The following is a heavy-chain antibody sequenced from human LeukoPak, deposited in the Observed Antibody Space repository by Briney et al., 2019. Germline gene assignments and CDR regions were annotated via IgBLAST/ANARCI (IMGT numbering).Heavy chain of an antibody. V-gene: IGHV3-30-3*01. CDR3: ARDGGEQIVGPFDY. CDR1: GFTFNNYA. D-gene: IGHD6-6*01. Sequence: GGSLRLSCAASGFTFNNYAMHWVRQAPGKGLEWVGVKSYDGSNKYYADSVKGRFTISRDNSKNTLYLQMNSLRAEDTAVYYCARDGGEQIVGPFDYWGQGTLVTVSS. CDR2: KSYDGSNK. J-gene: IGHJ4*02.